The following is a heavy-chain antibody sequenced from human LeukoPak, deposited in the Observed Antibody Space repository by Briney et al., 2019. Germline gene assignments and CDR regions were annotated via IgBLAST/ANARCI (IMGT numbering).Heavy chain of an antibody. V-gene: IGHV3-11*06. CDR1: GFSFSDYY. D-gene: IGHD1-26*01. CDR3: AKTAGTYSPDY. Sequence: GGSLRLSCAASGFSFSDYYMTWIRQAPGKGLEWVSYISSSGTYTNYADSVKGRFTISRDNAKNSLYLQMNSLSAEDTAVYYCAKTAGTYSPDYWGQGTLVTASS. CDR2: ISSSGTYT. J-gene: IGHJ4*02.